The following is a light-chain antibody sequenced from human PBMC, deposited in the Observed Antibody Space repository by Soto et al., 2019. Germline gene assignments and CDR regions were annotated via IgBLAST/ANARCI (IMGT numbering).Light chain of an antibody. J-gene: IGLJ2*01. Sequence: QLVLTQPPSASGTPGQRVTISCSGSSSNIGSNTVNWYQRLPGTAPKLLIYTNNQRPSGVPDRFSGSKSGTSASLAISGLQSEDEADYYCSSYTSSSTVVFGGGTKLTVL. CDR1: SSNIGSNT. CDR2: TNN. CDR3: SSYTSSSTVV. V-gene: IGLV1-44*01.